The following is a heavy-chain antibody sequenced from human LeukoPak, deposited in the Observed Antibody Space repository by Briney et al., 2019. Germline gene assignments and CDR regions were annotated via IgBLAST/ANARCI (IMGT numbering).Heavy chain of an antibody. CDR1: GGTFSSYA. V-gene: IGHV1-69*04. CDR2: IIPILGIA. Sequence: ASVKVSCKASGGTFSSYAISWVRQAPGQGLEWMGRIIPILGIANYAQKFQGSVTITADKSTSTAYMELSSLRSEDTAVYYCARGQRGFGELLTPPFDYWGQGTLVTVSS. J-gene: IGHJ4*02. CDR3: ARGQRGFGELLTPPFDY. D-gene: IGHD3-10*01.